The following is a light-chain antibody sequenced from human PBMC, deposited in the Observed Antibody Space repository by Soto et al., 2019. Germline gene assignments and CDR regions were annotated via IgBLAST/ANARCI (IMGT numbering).Light chain of an antibody. Sequence: QSALTQPPSASGTPGPRVTISCSGSSSNIGSHYAYWYQQLPGTAPSLLIYRNNQRPSGVPDRCSGAKSGTSASLAISGLRCEDEADYYCSAWDGSLSGYVFGTGTKLTVL. CDR2: RNN. CDR3: SAWDGSLSGYV. CDR1: SSNIGSHY. V-gene: IGLV1-47*01. J-gene: IGLJ1*01.